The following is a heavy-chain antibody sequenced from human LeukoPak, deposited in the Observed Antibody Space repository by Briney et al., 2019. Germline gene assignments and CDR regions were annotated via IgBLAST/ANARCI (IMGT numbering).Heavy chain of an antibody. CDR1: GDFIPSSHW. V-gene: IGHV4-31*03. J-gene: IGHJ4*02. D-gene: IGHD3-10*01. CDR2: IYYSGST. Sequence: PSGTLSLTCTVSGDFIPSSHWWSWVRQHPGKGLEWIGYIYYSGSTYYNPSLKSRVTISVDTSKNQFSLKLSSVTAADTAVYYCARGGPRSLHYWGQGTLVTVSS. CDR3: ARGGPRSLHY.